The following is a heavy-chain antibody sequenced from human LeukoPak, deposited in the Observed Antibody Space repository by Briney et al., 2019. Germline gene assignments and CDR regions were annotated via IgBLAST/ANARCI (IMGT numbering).Heavy chain of an antibody. CDR3: ARSNYYYYYYMDV. Sequence: SETLSLTCTVSGGAISSYYWSWIRQPAGKGLEWIGYIYYSGRTNYNPSLKSRVTISVDTSKNQFSLKLSSVTAADTAVYYCARSNYYYYYYMDVWGKGTTVTVSS. D-gene: IGHD4-11*01. V-gene: IGHV4-59*01. CDR1: GGAISSYY. CDR2: IYYSGRT. J-gene: IGHJ6*03.